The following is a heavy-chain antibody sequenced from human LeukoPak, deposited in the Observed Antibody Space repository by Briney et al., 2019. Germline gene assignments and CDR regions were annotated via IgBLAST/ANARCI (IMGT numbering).Heavy chain of an antibody. CDR1: GFTFSTYW. Sequence: GGSLRLSCAASGFTFSTYWMAWVRQAPGKGLEWVANIKGDESARHQADSVKGRFTISRDNAQNSVYLQMSSLRGEDTAVYCCARDVGGSLDYWGQGTLVTVSS. V-gene: IGHV3-7*01. CDR2: IKGDESAR. CDR3: ARDVGGSLDY. J-gene: IGHJ4*02. D-gene: IGHD1-26*01.